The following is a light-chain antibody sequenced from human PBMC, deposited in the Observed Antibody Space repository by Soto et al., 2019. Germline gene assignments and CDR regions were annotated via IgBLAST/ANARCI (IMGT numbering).Light chain of an antibody. CDR1: QGISSS. J-gene: IGKJ3*01. CDR3: QQFDDSPFT. CDR2: DAS. Sequence: AIQLTQSPSSLSASVGDSVTITCRASQGISSSLAWYHQTPGRAPKLLIYDASTLESGVPSRFSGSRSGTEFTLTVSRLQPEDFATYYCQQFDDSPFTFGPGTKLDI. V-gene: IGKV1D-13*01.